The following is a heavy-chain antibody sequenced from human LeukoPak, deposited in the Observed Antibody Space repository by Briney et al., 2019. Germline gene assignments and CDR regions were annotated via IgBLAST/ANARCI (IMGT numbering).Heavy chain of an antibody. V-gene: IGHV5-51*01. CDR2: IYPGDSDT. D-gene: IGHD6-6*01. Sequence: GESLRISCKGSGYSFTSYWIGGVRQMPGKGLEWMGIIYPGDSDTRYSPSFQGQVTISADKSISTAYLQWSSLKASDTAMYYCARQTKYSKARTLDPWGQGTLVTVSS. J-gene: IGHJ5*02. CDR3: ARQTKYSKARTLDP. CDR1: GYSFTSYW.